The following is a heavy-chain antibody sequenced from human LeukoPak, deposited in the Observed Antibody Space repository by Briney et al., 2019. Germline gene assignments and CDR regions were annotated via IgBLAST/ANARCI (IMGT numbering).Heavy chain of an antibody. CDR3: ARQITMIDY. J-gene: IGHJ4*02. D-gene: IGHD3-22*01. Sequence: SETLSLTCAVYGGSFSGYYWSWIRQPPGKGLEWIGEINHSGSTNYNPSLKGRVTISVDTSKNQFSLKLSSVTAADTAVYYCARQITMIDYWGQGTLVTVSS. CDR1: GGSFSGYY. V-gene: IGHV4-34*01. CDR2: INHSGST.